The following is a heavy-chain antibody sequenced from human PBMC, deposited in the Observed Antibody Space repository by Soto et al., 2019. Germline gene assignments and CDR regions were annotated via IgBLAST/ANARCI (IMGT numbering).Heavy chain of an antibody. CDR2: ISAYNGNT. CDR3: ARDRGALLWFGDRFDY. V-gene: IGHV1-18*01. Sequence: ASVKVSCKASGYTFTSYGISWVRQAPGQGLEWMGWISAYNGNTNYAQKLQGRVTMTTDTSTSTAYMELRSLRSDDTAVYHCARDRGALLWFGDRFDYWGQGTLVTVSS. CDR1: GYTFTSYG. D-gene: IGHD3-10*01. J-gene: IGHJ4*02.